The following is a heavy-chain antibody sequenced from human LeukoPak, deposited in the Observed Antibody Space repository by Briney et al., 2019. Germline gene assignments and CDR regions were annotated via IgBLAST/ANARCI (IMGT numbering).Heavy chain of an antibody. J-gene: IGHJ4*02. D-gene: IGHD3-3*01. V-gene: IGHV4-38-2*02. CDR3: ARERPQYYDFWSGYYTGLDY. Sequence: SETLSLTCTVSGYSISSDYYWGWVRQPPGKGLEWIGSIYHSGSTYYNPSLKSRVTISVDTSKNQFSLKLTSVTAADTAVYYCARERPQYYDFWSGYYTGLDYWGQGTLVTVSS. CDR1: GYSISSDYY. CDR2: IYHSGST.